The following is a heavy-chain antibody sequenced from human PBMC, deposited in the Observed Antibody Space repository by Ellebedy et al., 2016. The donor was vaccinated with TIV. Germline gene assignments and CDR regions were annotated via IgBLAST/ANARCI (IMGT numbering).Heavy chain of an antibody. CDR2: INPNSGGT. Sequence: ASVKVSCXASGYTFTGYYMHWVRQAPGQGLEWMGWINPNSGGTNYAQKFQGRVTMTRDTSISTAYMELSRLRSDDTAVYYCANTNCSSTSCAYDFWSGYLGPFDYWGQGTLVTVSS. V-gene: IGHV1-2*02. CDR3: ANTNCSSTSCAYDFWSGYLGPFDY. D-gene: IGHD3-3*01. CDR1: GYTFTGYY. J-gene: IGHJ4*02.